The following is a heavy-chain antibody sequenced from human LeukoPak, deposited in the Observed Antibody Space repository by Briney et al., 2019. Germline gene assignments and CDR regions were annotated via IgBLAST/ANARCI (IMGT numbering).Heavy chain of an antibody. CDR2: ISSSSSTI. D-gene: IGHD2-2*01. V-gene: IGHV3-48*01. J-gene: IGHJ4*02. CDR3: AGGVDIVVVPAPFGHY. Sequence: GGSLRLSCAASGFTFSSYSMNWVRQAPGKGLEWVSYISSSSSTIYYADSVKGRFTISRDNAKNSLYLQMNSLRAEDTAVYYCAGGVDIVVVPAPFGHYWGQGTLVTVSS. CDR1: GFTFSSYS.